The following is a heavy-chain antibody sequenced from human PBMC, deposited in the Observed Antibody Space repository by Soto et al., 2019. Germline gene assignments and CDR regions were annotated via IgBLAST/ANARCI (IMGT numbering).Heavy chain of an antibody. CDR3: AREPLT. CDR2: IYYSGTTYYT. Sequence: QVQLQESGPGLVKPSQTLSLTCTVSGGSISSGGYYWSWIRQHLGKGLEWIGYIYYSGTTYYTYYNPSLKSRVTISVDTSKNQFSMKLSSVTAADTAVYYCAREPLTWGQGTLVTVSS. J-gene: IGHJ4*02. V-gene: IGHV4-31*03. CDR1: GGSISSGGYY.